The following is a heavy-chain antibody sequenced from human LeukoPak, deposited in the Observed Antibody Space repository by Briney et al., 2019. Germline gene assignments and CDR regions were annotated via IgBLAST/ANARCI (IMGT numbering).Heavy chain of an antibody. Sequence: SQTLSLTCTVSGGSISSGSYYWSWIRQPAGKGLEWIGRIYTSGSTNYNPSLKSRFTISVDTSKNQFSLKLSSVTAADTAVYYCARDGEFDAFDIWGQGTMVTASS. CDR1: GGSISSGSYY. J-gene: IGHJ3*02. CDR2: IYTSGST. V-gene: IGHV4-61*02. CDR3: ARDGEFDAFDI. D-gene: IGHD7-27*01.